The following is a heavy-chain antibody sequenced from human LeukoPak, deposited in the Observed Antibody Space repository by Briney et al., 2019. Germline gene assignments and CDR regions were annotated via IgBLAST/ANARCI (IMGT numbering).Heavy chain of an antibody. Sequence: PSETLSLTCAVYGGSFSGYYWSWIRQPPGKGLEWIGEINHSGSTNYNPSLKSRVTISVDTSKNQFSLKLSSVTAADTAVYYCARGPHYYGSGRPNYYYYYGVDVWGQGTTVTVSS. CDR3: ARGPHYYGSGRPNYYYYYGVDV. D-gene: IGHD3-10*01. CDR1: GGSFSGYY. J-gene: IGHJ6*02. CDR2: INHSGST. V-gene: IGHV4-34*01.